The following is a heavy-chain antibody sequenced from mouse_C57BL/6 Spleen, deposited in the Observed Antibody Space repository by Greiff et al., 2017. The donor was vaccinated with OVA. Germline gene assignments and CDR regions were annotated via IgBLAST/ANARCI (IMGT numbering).Heavy chain of an antibody. CDR1: GYTFTSYW. Sequence: QVQLQQPGAELVKPGASVKLSCKASGYTFTSYWMPWVKQRPGQGLEWIGMIHPNSGSTNYNEKFKSKATLTVDKSSSTAYMQLSSLTSEDSAVYYCARPLYYAIDYWGQGTSVTVSS. CDR2: IHPNSGST. J-gene: IGHJ4*01. CDR3: ARPLYYAIDY. V-gene: IGHV1-64*01.